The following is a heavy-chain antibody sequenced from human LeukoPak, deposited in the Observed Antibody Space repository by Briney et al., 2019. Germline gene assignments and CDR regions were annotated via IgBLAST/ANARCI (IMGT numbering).Heavy chain of an antibody. CDR2: ISGSGGST. CDR3: AKAASGSYFRGPFDY. J-gene: IGHJ4*02. CDR1: GFTFSDYF. V-gene: IGHV3-23*01. D-gene: IGHD1-26*01. Sequence: GGSLRLSCAASGFTFSDYFMSWVRQAPGKGLEWVSAISGSGGSTYYADSVKGRFTISRDNSKNTLYLQMNSLRAEDTAVYYCAKAASGSYFRGPFDYWGQGTLVTVSS.